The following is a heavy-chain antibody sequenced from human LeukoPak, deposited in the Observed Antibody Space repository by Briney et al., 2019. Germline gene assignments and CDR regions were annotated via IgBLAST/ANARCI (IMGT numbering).Heavy chain of an antibody. CDR3: AKGLDYGGNSGGISDY. J-gene: IGHJ4*02. Sequence: GGSLRLSCAASGFTFSSYGMHWVRQAPGKGLEWVAFIRYDGSNKYYADSVKGRFTISRDNSKNTLYLQMNSLRAEGTAVYYCAKGLDYGGNSGGISDYWGQGTLVTASS. CDR1: GFTFSSYG. V-gene: IGHV3-30*02. D-gene: IGHD4-23*01. CDR2: IRYDGSNK.